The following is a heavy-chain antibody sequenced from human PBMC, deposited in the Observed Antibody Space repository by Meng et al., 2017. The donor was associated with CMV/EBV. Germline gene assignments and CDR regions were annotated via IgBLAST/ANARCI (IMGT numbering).Heavy chain of an antibody. CDR3: ARDNRRGGVDY. CDR2: IYYSGST. D-gene: IGHD3-3*01. CDR1: GGSISSGDYY. J-gene: IGHJ4*02. V-gene: IGHV4-30-4*08. Sequence: QWQPEEAGPGLVKPSQTLSLTCTVSGGSISSGDYYWSWIRQPPGKGLEWIGYIYYSGSTYYNPSLKSRVTISVDTSKNQFSLKLSSVTAADTAVYYCARDNRRGGVDYWGQGTLVTVSS.